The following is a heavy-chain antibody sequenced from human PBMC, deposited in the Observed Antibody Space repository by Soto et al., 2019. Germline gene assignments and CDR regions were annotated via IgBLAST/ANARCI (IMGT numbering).Heavy chain of an antibody. V-gene: IGHV3-33*01. CDR2: IWYDGSLT. Sequence: GGSLRLSCAASGFTFSTYGMLWVRQAPGKGLEWVAVIWYDGSLTYYGDSVKGRFTISRDNSKNTLYLQMNSLRAEDTAVYYCARDPYNGDDIDFEEWGQGTLVSVSS. J-gene: IGHJ4*02. D-gene: IGHD5-12*01. CDR3: ARDPYNGDDIDFEE. CDR1: GFTFSTYG.